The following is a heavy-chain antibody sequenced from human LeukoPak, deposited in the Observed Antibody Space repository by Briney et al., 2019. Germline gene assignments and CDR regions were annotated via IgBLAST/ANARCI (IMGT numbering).Heavy chain of an antibody. CDR1: GGSISSYY. D-gene: IGHD3-22*01. J-gene: IGHJ4*02. CDR3: ARGDYYDSSGYYLY. Sequence: PSETLSLTCTVSGGSISSYYWSWIRQPPGKGLEWIGYISYSGSTSNNPSLKSRVTISVDTSKNQLSLKLSSVTAADTAVYYCARGDYYDSSGYYLYWGQGTLVTVSS. V-gene: IGHV4-59*08. CDR2: ISYSGST.